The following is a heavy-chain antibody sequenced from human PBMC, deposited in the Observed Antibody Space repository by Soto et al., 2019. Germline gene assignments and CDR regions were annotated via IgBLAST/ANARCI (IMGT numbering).Heavy chain of an antibody. J-gene: IGHJ4*02. CDR1: GGSINNTYYY. CDR3: ARGTGPPYYYDSSGYQDY. D-gene: IGHD3-22*01. Sequence: PSETMSLTCSVSGGSINNTYYYSGWVHQPPGKGLDWIGSVSFTGPTYYSPSLKSRVTTSIDTSRNQFSLRAEDMAVYYCARGTGPPYYYDSSGYQDYWGQGTLVTVSS. CDR2: VSFTGPT. V-gene: IGHV4-39*01.